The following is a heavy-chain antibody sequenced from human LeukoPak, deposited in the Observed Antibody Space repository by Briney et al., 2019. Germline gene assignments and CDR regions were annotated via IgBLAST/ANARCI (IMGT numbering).Heavy chain of an antibody. V-gene: IGHV3-7*01. Sequence: DGSEKYYVDSVKGRFTISGDNAKNSLYLQMNSLRAEDTAVYYCARAPWGGGVIYYYYYYGMDVWGQGTTVTVSS. CDR2: DGSEK. J-gene: IGHJ6*02. CDR3: ARAPWGGGVIYYYYYYGMDV. D-gene: IGHD3-16*01.